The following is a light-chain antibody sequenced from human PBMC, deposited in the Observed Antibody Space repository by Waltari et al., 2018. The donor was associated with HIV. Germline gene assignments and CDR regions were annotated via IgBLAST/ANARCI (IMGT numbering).Light chain of an antibody. CDR2: KAS. CDR3: QQYHIYPYT. V-gene: IGKV1-5*03. Sequence: DIQMTQSPSTLSAAVGDRVTFTCLASQSVRTWLAWYQQKPGKAPKVLIYKASSLGSGVPSRFSGSQSGTEFTLTISSLQPDDSATYYCQQYHIYPYTFGQGTKLEIK. CDR1: QSVRTW. J-gene: IGKJ2*01.